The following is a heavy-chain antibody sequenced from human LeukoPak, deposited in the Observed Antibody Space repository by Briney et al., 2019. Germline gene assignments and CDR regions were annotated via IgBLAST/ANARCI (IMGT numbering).Heavy chain of an antibody. D-gene: IGHD2-21*02. CDR2: IYYTGTT. J-gene: IGHJ3*02. CDR1: SGSISSHY. Sequence: PSETLSLTCTVSSGSISSHYWSWIRQSPERGLEWIGFIYYTGTTRYNPSLRGRVTMSVDSSRNHFSLRLTSMTAADTALYYCARLLNNDNAGDPDTFDMWGQGTMVTVSS. V-gene: IGHV4-59*11. CDR3: ARLLNNDNAGDPDTFDM.